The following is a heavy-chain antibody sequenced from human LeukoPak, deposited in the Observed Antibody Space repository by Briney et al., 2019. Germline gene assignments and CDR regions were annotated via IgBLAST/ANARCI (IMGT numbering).Heavy chain of an antibody. V-gene: IGHV3-7*01. CDR1: GCTFSSYW. J-gene: IGHJ4*02. CDR3: ARDRYSGSYEDY. D-gene: IGHD1-26*01. Sequence: PGGSLRLSCAASGCTFSSYWLSWVRQAAGKGVEGVANIKQDGSEKYYVDSVKGRFTISRDNAKNSLYLQMNSLRAEDTAVYYCARDRYSGSYEDYWGQGTLVTVSS. CDR2: IKQDGSEK.